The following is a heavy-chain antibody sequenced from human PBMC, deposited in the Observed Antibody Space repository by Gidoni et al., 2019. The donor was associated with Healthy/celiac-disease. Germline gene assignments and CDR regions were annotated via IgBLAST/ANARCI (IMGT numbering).Heavy chain of an antibody. D-gene: IGHD3-3*01. J-gene: IGHJ6*03. Sequence: QVQLVQSGAEVKKPGSSVKVSCKASGGTFSSYAISWVRQAPGQGLEWMGGIIPIFSTANYAQKFQGRVTITADKSTSTAYMELSSLRSEDTAVYYCARVSRFLGGESRLFHYYYYYYMDVWGKGTTVTVSS. CDR1: GGTFSSYA. V-gene: IGHV1-69*06. CDR2: IIPIFSTA. CDR3: ARVSRFLGGESRLFHYYYYYYMDV.